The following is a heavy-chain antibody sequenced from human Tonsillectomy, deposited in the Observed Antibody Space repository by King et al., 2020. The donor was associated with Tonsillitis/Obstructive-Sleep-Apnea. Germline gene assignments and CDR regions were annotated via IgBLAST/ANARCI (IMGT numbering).Heavy chain of an antibody. CDR1: GGSFSGSY. J-gene: IGHJ6*03. CDR3: ARGDIVVVVAARDYYYYMDV. D-gene: IGHD2-15*01. Sequence: VQLQQWGAGLLKPSETLSLTCAVYGGSFSGSYWSWIRQPPGKGREWMGEINHSGSTNYNPSLKSRVTISVDTSKNQFSLKLSSVTAADTAVYYCARGDIVVVVAARDYYYYMDVWGKGTTVTVSS. CDR2: INHSGST. V-gene: IGHV4-34*01.